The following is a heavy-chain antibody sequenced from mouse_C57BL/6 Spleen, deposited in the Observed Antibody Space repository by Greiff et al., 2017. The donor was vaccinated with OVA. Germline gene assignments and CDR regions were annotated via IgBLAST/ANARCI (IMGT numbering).Heavy chain of an antibody. CDR1: GYSFTGYY. Sequence: VQLQQSGPELVKPGASVKISCKASGYSFTGYYMNWVKQSPEKSLEWIGEINPSTGGTTYNQKFKAKATLTVDTSSSTAYMPLKSLTSEDSAVYYCARGVTTNYFDDWGQGTTLTVSS. CDR3: ARGVTTNYFDD. V-gene: IGHV1-42*01. D-gene: IGHD2-5*01. J-gene: IGHJ2*01. CDR2: INPSTGGT.